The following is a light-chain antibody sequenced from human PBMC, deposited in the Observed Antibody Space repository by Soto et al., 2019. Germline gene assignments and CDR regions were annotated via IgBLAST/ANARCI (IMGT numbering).Light chain of an antibody. CDR1: QSVSSN. CDR3: QQYNNWPQT. J-gene: IGKJ1*01. CDR2: GAS. V-gene: IGKV3-15*01. Sequence: EIVMTQSPATLSVSLGERATLSCRASQSVSSNLAWYQLKPGQAPRLLIYGASTRATGIPARFSGSGSGTEFTLTISSLQSEDFAVYYCQQYNNWPQTFGQGTKVDIK.